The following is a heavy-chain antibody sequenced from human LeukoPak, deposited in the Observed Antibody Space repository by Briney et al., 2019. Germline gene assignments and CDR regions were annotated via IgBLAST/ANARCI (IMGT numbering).Heavy chain of an antibody. D-gene: IGHD3-9*01. CDR2: IYHSGST. J-gene: IGHJ4*02. V-gene: IGHV4-38-2*02. Sequence: SETLSLTCTVSGYSISSGYYWGWIRQPPGKGLEWIGSIYHSGSTYYNPSLKSRVTISVDTSKNQFSLKLSSVTAADTAVYYCARGWLRRGKRFDYWGQGTLVTVSS. CDR1: GYSISSGYY. CDR3: ARGWLRRGKRFDY.